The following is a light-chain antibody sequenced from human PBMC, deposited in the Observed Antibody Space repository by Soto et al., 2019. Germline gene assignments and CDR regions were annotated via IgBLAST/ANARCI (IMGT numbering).Light chain of an antibody. CDR1: QSISNH. V-gene: IGKV1-39*01. Sequence: QVSMSPSSLSASVEGRVIITCRASQSISNHLNWYQQKPGKAPKLLIFAASSLQSGVPSRFSGSRSGPDFTLTISSLQPEDFATYYCQQSYSSPPPFGQGTNVDIK. CDR2: AAS. J-gene: IGKJ1*01. CDR3: QQSYSSPPP.